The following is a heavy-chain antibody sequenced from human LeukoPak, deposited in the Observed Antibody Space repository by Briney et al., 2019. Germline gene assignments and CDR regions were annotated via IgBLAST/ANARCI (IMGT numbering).Heavy chain of an antibody. J-gene: IGHJ4*02. Sequence: GGSLRLSCAASGFTFSSYSMNWVRQAPGKELEWVSYISSSCSTIYYADSVKGRFTISRDNAKNSLYLQMNSLRAEDTAVYYCARDSTFDYWGQGTLVTVSS. CDR2: ISSSCSTI. V-gene: IGHV3-48*04. CDR1: GFTFSSYS. CDR3: ARDSTFDY. D-gene: IGHD2/OR15-2a*01.